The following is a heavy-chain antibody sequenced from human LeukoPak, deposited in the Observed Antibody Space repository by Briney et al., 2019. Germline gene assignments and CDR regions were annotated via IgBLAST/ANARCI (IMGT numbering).Heavy chain of an antibody. V-gene: IGHV3-7*01. CDR2: ISQDGSET. D-gene: IGHD7-27*01. CDR1: GFPFNSFF. CDR3: VRDLGHSRHYFEY. Sequence: GGSLRPSCAASGFPFNSFFLNWVRLTPGRELEWVACISQDGSETFYMDSVRGRFIISRDNTKNSLYLQMDSLRAEDTAVYFCVRDLGHSRHYFEYWGQGALVTVSS. J-gene: IGHJ4*02.